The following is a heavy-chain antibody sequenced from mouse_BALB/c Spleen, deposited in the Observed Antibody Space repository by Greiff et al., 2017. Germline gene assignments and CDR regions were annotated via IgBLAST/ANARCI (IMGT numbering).Heavy chain of an antibody. Sequence: QVHVKQSGAELAKPGASVKMSCKASGYTFTSYWMHWVKQRPGQGLEWIGYINPSTGYTEYNQKFKDKATLTADKSSSTAYMQLSSLTSEDSAVYYCARGDGYYYAMDYWGQGTSVTVSS. CDR1: GYTFTSYW. V-gene: IGHV1-7*01. CDR2: INPSTGYT. J-gene: IGHJ4*01. D-gene: IGHD2-3*01. CDR3: ARGDGYYYAMDY.